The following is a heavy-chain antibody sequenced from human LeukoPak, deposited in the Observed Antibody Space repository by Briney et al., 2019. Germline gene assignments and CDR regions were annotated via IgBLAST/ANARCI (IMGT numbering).Heavy chain of an antibody. V-gene: IGHV4-61*01. J-gene: IGHJ3*02. CDR3: ARGLNNRKSGRRFDVFEI. CDR2: VYYSGST. CDR1: GHSISSGYY. Sequence: PSETLSLTCTVSGHSISSGYYWSWIRQPPGKGLEWIGYVYYSGSTNYNPSLKSRVTISADTSKNQFSLRLSSVTAADTAVYYCARGLNNRKSGRRFDVFEIWGQGTMVTVSS. D-gene: IGHD3-3*01.